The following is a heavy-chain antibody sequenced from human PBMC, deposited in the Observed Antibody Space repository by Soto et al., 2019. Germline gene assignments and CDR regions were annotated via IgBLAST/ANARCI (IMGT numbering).Heavy chain of an antibody. V-gene: IGHV4-30-2*01. Sequence: TLSLTCDVSGDTISTGGYTWAWIRQPPGKALEWIGHTYHSGNPYYNPSLKSRVIISVDRSKNQFSLKLRSVTAADTAVYYCARGGIAVVKGRRWFDPWGQGTLVTVSS. J-gene: IGHJ5*02. CDR3: ARGGIAVVKGRRWFDP. CDR2: TYHSGNP. D-gene: IGHD6-19*01. CDR1: GDTISTGGYT.